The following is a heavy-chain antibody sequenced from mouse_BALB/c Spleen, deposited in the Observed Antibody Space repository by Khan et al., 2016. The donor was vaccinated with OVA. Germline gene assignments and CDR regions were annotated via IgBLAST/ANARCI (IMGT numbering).Heavy chain of an antibody. Sequence: QVQLKESGAELAKPGASVKMSCKASGYTFINYWILWVKQRPGQGLEWIGYINPSTGYTEYKQNFKDKATLTADKSSSTAYMQLSSLTSEDSAVYYCARRGLRWDFDYWGQGTTLTVSS. J-gene: IGHJ2*01. CDR3: ARRGLRWDFDY. CDR1: GYTFINYW. V-gene: IGHV1-7*01. CDR2: INPSTGYT. D-gene: IGHD1-1*01.